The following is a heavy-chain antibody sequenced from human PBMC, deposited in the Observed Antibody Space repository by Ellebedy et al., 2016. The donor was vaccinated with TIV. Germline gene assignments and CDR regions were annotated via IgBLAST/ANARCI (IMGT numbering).Heavy chain of an antibody. Sequence: GESLKISCSASGFTFSSYAMHWVRQAPGKGLEYVSAISSNGGSTYYADSVKGRFTISRDNSKNTLYLQMSILNAEDTAVYYCVKGGSGSYHYYYGMEVWGQGTTVTVSS. V-gene: IGHV3-64D*06. CDR1: GFTFSSYA. J-gene: IGHJ6*02. CDR2: ISSNGGST. D-gene: IGHD3-10*01. CDR3: VKGGSGSYHYYYGMEV.